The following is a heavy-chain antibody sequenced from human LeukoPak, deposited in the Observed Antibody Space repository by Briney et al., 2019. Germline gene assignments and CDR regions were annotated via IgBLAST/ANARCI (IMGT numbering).Heavy chain of an antibody. CDR3: ARDCGGDCYSGRDLDY. CDR1: GYTFTSYG. D-gene: IGHD2-21*01. Sequence: EASVKVSCKASGYTFTSYGISWVRQAPGQGLEWMGWISAYNGNTNYAQKLQGRVTMTTDTSTSTAYMELRSLRSDDTAVYYCARDCGGDCYSGRDLDYWGQGTLVTVSS. J-gene: IGHJ4*02. V-gene: IGHV1-18*01. CDR2: ISAYNGNT.